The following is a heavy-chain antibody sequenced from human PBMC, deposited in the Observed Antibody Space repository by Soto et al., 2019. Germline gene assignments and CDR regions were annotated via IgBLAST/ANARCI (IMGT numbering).Heavy chain of an antibody. V-gene: IGHV3-21*01. Sequence: EVQLVESGGGLVKPGGSLRLSCAASGFTSSSYSMNWVRQAPGKGLEWVSSISSSSSYIYYADSVKGRFTISRDNAKNSLYLQMNSLRAEDTAVYYCARPNYYYNSSGYYGYWGQGTLVTVSS. D-gene: IGHD3-22*01. J-gene: IGHJ4*02. CDR3: ARPNYYYNSSGYYGY. CDR2: ISSSSSYI. CDR1: GFTSSSYS.